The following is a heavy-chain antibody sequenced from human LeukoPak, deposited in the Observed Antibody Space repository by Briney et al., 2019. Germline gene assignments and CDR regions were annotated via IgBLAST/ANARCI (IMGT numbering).Heavy chain of an antibody. J-gene: IGHJ3*02. CDR3: AGVRTYLDAFDI. V-gene: IGHV5-10-1*01. CDR1: GYSFTSYW. D-gene: IGHD2-8*01. Sequence: GESLRISCKGSGYSFTSYWISWVRQMPGKGLEWMGRIDPTDSYTNYSPSFQGHVTISADKSLSTAYLQWSSLKASDTAMYYCAGVRTYLDAFDIWGQGTMVTVSS. CDR2: IDPTDSYT.